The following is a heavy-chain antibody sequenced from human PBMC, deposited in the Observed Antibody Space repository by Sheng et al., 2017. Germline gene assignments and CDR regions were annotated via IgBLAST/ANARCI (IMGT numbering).Heavy chain of an antibody. CDR1: GFTFSSYA. Sequence: EVQLLESGGGLVQPGGSLRLSCAASGFTFSSYAMSWVRQAPGKGLEWVSAISGSGGSTYYADSVKGRFTISRDNSKNTLYLQMNSLRAEDTAVYYCAKDKWGYYDSSGGFDYWGQGTLVTVSS. J-gene: IGHJ4*02. CDR2: ISGSGGST. CDR3: AKDKWGYYDSSGGFDY. V-gene: IGHV3-23*01. D-gene: IGHD3-22*01.